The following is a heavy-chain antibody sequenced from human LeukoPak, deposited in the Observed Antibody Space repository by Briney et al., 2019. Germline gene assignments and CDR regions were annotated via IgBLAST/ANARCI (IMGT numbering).Heavy chain of an antibody. CDR3: ARETGYCSGGRCYFIY. D-gene: IGHD2-15*01. V-gene: IGHV1-18*01. CDR2: ISAYNGNT. J-gene: IGHJ4*02. Sequence: ASVKVSCKAPGYTFTSFGISWVRQAPGQGLEWMGWISAYNGNTNYAQKLQGRVTMTTDTSTSTAYMELRSLRSDDTALYYCARETGYCSGGRCYFIYWGQGTLVTVSS. CDR1: GYTFTSFG.